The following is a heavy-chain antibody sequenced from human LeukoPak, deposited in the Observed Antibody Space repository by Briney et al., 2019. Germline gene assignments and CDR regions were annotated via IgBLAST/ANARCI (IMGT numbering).Heavy chain of an antibody. D-gene: IGHD2-8*02. CDR3: AKDAGASSAFFDL. V-gene: IGHV3-23*01. J-gene: IGHJ4*02. CDR2: INNSGGNT. CDR1: GFTFSSYG. Sequence: GGSLRLSCAASGFTFSSYGMNWVRQAPGKGLEWVSTINNSGGNTHYADSVKGQFTISRDNSKRTLYLQMNSLTDEDTAIYYCAKDAGASSAFFDLWGQGTLVTVSS.